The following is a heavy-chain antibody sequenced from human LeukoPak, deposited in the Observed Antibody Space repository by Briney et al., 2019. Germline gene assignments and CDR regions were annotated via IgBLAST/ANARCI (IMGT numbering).Heavy chain of an antibody. CDR1: GYTFTGYY. D-gene: IGHD1-26*01. J-gene: IGHJ6*03. CDR2: INPNSGGT. Sequence: ASVKVSCKASGYTFTGYYMHWVRQAPGQGLEWMGWINPNSGGTNYAQKFQGRVTMTRNTSISTAYMELSSLRSEDTAVYYCARGLHTKGATDRYYYMDVWGKGTTVTISS. CDR3: ARGLHTKGATDRYYYMDV. V-gene: IGHV1-2*02.